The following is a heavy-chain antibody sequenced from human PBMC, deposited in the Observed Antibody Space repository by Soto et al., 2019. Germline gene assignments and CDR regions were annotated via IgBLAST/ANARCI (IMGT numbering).Heavy chain of an antibody. J-gene: IGHJ4*02. Sequence: EVQLVESGGGLVQRGGSLRLSCAASGFPLATYWMTWVRQAPGKGLEWVPNIKPDGSENSYLDSVKGLFTISSDDAENSLLLQMNSLRAEDTGVYYCARVAYRWNGKDYWGRGTLVTVSS. CDR3: ARVAYRWNGKDY. CDR1: GFPLATYW. V-gene: IGHV3-7*04. D-gene: IGHD1-1*01. CDR2: IKPDGSEN.